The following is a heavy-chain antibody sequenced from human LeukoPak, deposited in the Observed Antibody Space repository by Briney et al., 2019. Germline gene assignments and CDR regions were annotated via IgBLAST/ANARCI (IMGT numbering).Heavy chain of an antibody. J-gene: IGHJ4*02. CDR1: GGSISSYY. Sequence: SETLSLTCSVSGGSISSYYWSWIRQPPGKRLEWIGYIYYGGSTYYNPSLKSRATISVDTSKNQFSLQLSSVTAADTAVYFCARVPPYNSGYGGFDYWGQGTLVTVSS. CDR2: IYYGGST. V-gene: IGHV4-59*01. CDR3: ARVPPYNSGYGGFDY. D-gene: IGHD5-18*01.